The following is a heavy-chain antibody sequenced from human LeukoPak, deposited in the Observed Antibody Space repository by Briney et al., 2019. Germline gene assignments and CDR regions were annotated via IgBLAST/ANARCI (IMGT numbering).Heavy chain of an antibody. J-gene: IGHJ6*02. CDR2: ISGSGGST. CDR1: GFTFSSYA. D-gene: IGHD2-2*02. V-gene: IGHV3-23*01. Sequence: GGSLRLSCAASGFTFSSYAMSWVRQAPGKGLEWVSAISGSGGSTYYADSVKGRFTISRDNSKNTLYLQMNSLGAEDTAVYYCAKVMGCSSTSCYNRYYYYGMDVWGQGTTVTVSS. CDR3: AKVMGCSSTSCYNRYYYYGMDV.